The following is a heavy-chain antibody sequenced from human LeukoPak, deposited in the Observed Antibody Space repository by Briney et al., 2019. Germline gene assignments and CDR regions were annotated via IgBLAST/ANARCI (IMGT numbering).Heavy chain of an antibody. Sequence: GGSLRLSCAASGFTFSSYEMNWVRQAPGKGLEWVSAIGGSGGSTYYADSVKGRFTISRDNSKNTLYLQMNSLRAEDTAVYYCAKESITMVRGVIISSLQAYDYWGQGTLVTVSS. V-gene: IGHV3-23*01. CDR1: GFTFSSYE. CDR2: IGGSGGST. CDR3: AKESITMVRGVIISSLQAYDY. J-gene: IGHJ4*02. D-gene: IGHD3-10*01.